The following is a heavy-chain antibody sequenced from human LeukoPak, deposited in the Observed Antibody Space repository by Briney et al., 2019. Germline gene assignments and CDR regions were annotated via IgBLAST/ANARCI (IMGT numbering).Heavy chain of an antibody. V-gene: IGHV4-34*01. J-gene: IGHJ4*02. CDR3: ARGRDSSKAGDL. CDR1: GGSCDDYY. CDR2: IHPHGIF. D-gene: IGHD2-21*02. Sequence: PSETLSLTCAVHGGSCDDYYCSWIREPPGKGLGWIGEIHPHGIFYYNPSLTSRVTISLDKSKPQFSLRLTSVTAADTAFYYCARGRDSSKAGDLWGQGSLVIVFS.